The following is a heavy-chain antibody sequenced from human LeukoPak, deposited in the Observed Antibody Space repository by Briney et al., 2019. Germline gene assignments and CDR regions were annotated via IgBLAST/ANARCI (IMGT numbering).Heavy chain of an antibody. CDR2: IIPIFGTA. V-gene: IGHV1-69*13. CDR1: GYTFTSYG. J-gene: IGHJ6*02. D-gene: IGHD3-10*01. Sequence: ASVRVSCKASGYTFTSYGISRVRQAPGQGLEWMGGIIPIFGTANYAQKFQGRVTITADESTSTAYMELSSLRSEDTAVYYCARGRPRVYYYYYYGMDVWGQGTTVTVSS. CDR3: ARGRPRVYYYYYYGMDV.